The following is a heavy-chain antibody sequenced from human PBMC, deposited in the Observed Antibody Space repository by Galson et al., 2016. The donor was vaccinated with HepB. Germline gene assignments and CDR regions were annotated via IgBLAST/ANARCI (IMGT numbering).Heavy chain of an antibody. V-gene: IGHV3-74*01. Sequence: SLRLSCAASGFIFSSYWMHWVRQVPGKGLVWVSRINSDGSSTSYADSVKGRFTISRDNAKNTLYLQMNSLRAEDTAVYYCARDAGWYFSSWYFDLWGRGTLVTVSS. CDR2: INSDGSST. CDR1: GFIFSSYW. CDR3: ARDAGWYFSSWYFDL. D-gene: IGHD6-19*01. J-gene: IGHJ2*01.